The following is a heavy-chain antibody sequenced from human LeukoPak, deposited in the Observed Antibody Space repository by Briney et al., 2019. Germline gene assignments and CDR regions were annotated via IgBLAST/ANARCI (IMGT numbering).Heavy chain of an antibody. J-gene: IGHJ4*02. D-gene: IGHD3-3*01. Sequence: ASVKVSCKASGYTFTGYYMHWVRQAPGQGLEWMGWINPYSGGTNYAQKIQGRVTMTRDTSISTAYMELSRLRSEDTAVYYCVRVPQTIFGVVTDADYWGQGTLVTVSS. CDR1: GYTFTGYY. CDR3: VRVPQTIFGVVTDADY. CDR2: INPYSGGT. V-gene: IGHV1-2*02.